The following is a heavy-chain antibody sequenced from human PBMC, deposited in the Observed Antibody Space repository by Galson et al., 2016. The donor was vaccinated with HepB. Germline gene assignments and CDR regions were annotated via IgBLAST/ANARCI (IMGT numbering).Heavy chain of an antibody. J-gene: IGHJ4*02. V-gene: IGHV3-74*01. CDR1: GFTFRNYW. D-gene: IGHD1-26*01. Sequence: LRLSCAASGFTFRNYWMHWVRQAPGEGLEWVSHVNGNGIVTFYADSVKGRFTIFRDNAQNTGYLQMNSLRAEDTAVYYCVGSGSQAHWGQGTLVTVSS. CDR2: VNGNGIVT. CDR3: VGSGSQAH.